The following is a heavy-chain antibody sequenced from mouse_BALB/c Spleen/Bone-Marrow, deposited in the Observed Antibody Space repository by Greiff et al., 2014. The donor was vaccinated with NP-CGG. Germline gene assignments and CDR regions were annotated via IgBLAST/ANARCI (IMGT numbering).Heavy chain of an antibody. CDR3: ARGGYYGTSLYWYFDV. V-gene: IGHV1-14*01. D-gene: IGHD1-1*01. J-gene: IGHJ1*01. Sequence: EVKLMESGPELVKPGASVKMSCKASGYTFTSYVIHWVKQKPGQGLEWIGYINPYNDGTKYNEKFKGKATLTSDKSSSTAYMELSSLTVEDSAVYYCARGGYYGTSLYWYFDVWGAGTTVTVSS. CDR1: GYTFTSYV. CDR2: INPYNDGT.